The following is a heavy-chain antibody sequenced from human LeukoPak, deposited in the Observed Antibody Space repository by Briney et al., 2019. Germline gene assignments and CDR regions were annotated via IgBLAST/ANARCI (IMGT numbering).Heavy chain of an antibody. J-gene: IGHJ6*02. CDR2: INPNIGGT. V-gene: IGHV1-2*04. CDR1: GYTFSGYY. Sequence: ASVKVSCKASGYTFSGYYIHWVRQAPGQGLEWMGWINPNIGGTNYAQKFQGWVTMTRDTSIGTVYMEMSRLKSDDTAVYYCARSGYYYGLDVWGQGTTVTVSS. D-gene: IGHD1-26*01. CDR3: ARSGYYYGLDV.